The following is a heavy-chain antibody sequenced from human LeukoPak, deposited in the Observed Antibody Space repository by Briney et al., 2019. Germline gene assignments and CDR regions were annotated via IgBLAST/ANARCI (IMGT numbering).Heavy chain of an antibody. Sequence: SETLSLTCAVYGGSFSGYYWSWIRQPPGKGLEWIGEIKHSGSTNYNPSLKSRVTISVDTSKNQFSLKLSSVTAADTAVYYCARGFSSGWYVYFDYWGQGTLVTVSS. CDR2: IKHSGST. CDR3: ARGFSSGWYVYFDY. J-gene: IGHJ4*02. D-gene: IGHD6-19*01. CDR1: GGSFSGYY. V-gene: IGHV4-34*01.